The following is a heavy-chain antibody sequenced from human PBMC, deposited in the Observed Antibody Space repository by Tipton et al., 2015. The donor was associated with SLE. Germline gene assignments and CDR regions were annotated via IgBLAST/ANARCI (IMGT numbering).Heavy chain of an antibody. CDR2: IYYSGTT. CDR1: GGSISSHY. V-gene: IGHV4-59*11. J-gene: IGHJ4*02. Sequence: TLSLTCSVSGGSISSHYWSWIRQPPGKGLEWIGYIYYSGTTNYNPSLKSRVAISMGTSKIQFSLRLSSVTAADTAVYYCARDGNLYYDFWSGYRYFDYWGQGTLVTVSS. D-gene: IGHD3-3*01. CDR3: ARDGNLYYDFWSGYRYFDY.